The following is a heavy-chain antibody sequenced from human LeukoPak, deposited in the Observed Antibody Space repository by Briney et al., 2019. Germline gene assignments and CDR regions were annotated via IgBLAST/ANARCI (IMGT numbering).Heavy chain of an antibody. CDR1: GGSFSSYA. V-gene: IGHV1-69*13. D-gene: IGHD3-3*01. Sequence: ASVKVSCKASGGSFSSYAISWVRQAPGQGLEWTGGIIPIFGTANYAQKFQGRVTITADESTSTAYMELSSLRSEDTAVYYCARDPYDFLTGMDIWGQGTTVTVSS. CDR3: ARDPYDFLTGMDI. CDR2: IIPIFGTA. J-gene: IGHJ6*02.